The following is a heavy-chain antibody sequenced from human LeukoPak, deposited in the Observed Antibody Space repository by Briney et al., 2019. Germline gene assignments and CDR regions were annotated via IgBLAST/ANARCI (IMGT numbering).Heavy chain of an antibody. CDR1: GFTFSSYG. Sequence: GESLRLSCAASGFTFSSYGMSWVRHAPGKGLEWVSSISGCGGTTYYADSVKGRFTISRDNSKNTLYLQMNSLRADATAVYSCAKDPPTVLANAFHIWGQGAMVTVS. J-gene: IGHJ3*02. D-gene: IGHD4-11*01. CDR3: AKDPPTVLANAFHI. V-gene: IGHV3-23*01. CDR2: ISGCGGTT.